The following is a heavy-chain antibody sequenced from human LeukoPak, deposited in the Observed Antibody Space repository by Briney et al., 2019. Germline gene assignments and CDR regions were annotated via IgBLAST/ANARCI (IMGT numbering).Heavy chain of an antibody. J-gene: IGHJ4*02. CDR1: GYTFTNYG. V-gene: IGHV1-18*01. CDR3: ARGSSANFYIYDY. Sequence: ASVKVSCKASGYTFTNYGTNWVRQAPGQGLEWMGWISTYNGNTNYPQKLQDRVTMTTDTSTNTAYMELRSLRSDDTAVYYRARGSSANFYIYDYWGQGTLVTVSS. D-gene: IGHD1-7*01. CDR2: ISTYNGNT.